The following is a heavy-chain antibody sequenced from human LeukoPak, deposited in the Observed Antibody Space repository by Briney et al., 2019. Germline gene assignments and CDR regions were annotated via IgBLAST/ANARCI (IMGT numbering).Heavy chain of an antibody. V-gene: IGHV1-2*02. CDR1: GYTFTGYY. CDR2: INSNSGGT. J-gene: IGHJ6*03. Sequence: VASVKVSCKASGYTFTGYYMHWVRQAPGQGLEWMGWINSNSGGTNYAQKFQGRVTMTRDTSISTAYMELSRLRSDDTAVYYCARGPAAGSVRPSLYYMDVWGKGTTVTVSS. D-gene: IGHD6-13*01. CDR3: ARGPAAGSVRPSLYYMDV.